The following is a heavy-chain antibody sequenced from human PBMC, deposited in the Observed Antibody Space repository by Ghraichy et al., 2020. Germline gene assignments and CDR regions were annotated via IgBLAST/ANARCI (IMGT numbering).Heavy chain of an antibody. CDR1: GFTFSSYS. CDR2: ISSSSSTI. Sequence: GGSLRLSCAASGFTFSSYSMNWVRQAPGKGLEWVSYISSSSSTIYYADSVKGRFTISRDNAKDSVSLQMNSLRAEDTAVYYCARDRYNYGSGTSVRCMDVWGQGTTVTVSS. D-gene: IGHD3-10*01. CDR3: ARDRYNYGSGTSVRCMDV. J-gene: IGHJ6*02. V-gene: IGHV3-48*04.